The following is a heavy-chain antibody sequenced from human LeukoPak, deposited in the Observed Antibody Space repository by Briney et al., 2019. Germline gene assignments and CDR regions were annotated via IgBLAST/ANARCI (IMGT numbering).Heavy chain of an antibody. V-gene: IGHV1-2*02. J-gene: IGHJ3*02. CDR2: INPNSGDT. CDR3: TSLVGPTHLDAFDI. Sequence: ASVKVSCKASGYTFTGYHLHWVRQAPAQGLEWMGWINPNSGDTTYAQKFRGRVTMTRDTSITTGDLEVITLTSDDTAVYYCTSLVGPTHLDAFDIWGQGTMVIVSS. D-gene: IGHD1-26*01. CDR1: GYTFTGYH.